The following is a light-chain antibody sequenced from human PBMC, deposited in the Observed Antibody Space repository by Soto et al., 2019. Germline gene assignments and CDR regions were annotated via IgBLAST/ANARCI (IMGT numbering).Light chain of an antibody. CDR1: QSVLYSSQNKNY. CDR3: QQYYSAWWT. V-gene: IGKV4-1*01. CDR2: WAS. J-gene: IGKJ1*01. Sequence: DIVLTQSPDSLAVSLGERATINCKSSQSVLYSSQNKNYLAWYQQKPGQPPKLLFYWASTRESGVPDRFSGSGSGTDFTLPISSLQAEDVAVYYCQQYYSAWWTFGQGAKVEIK.